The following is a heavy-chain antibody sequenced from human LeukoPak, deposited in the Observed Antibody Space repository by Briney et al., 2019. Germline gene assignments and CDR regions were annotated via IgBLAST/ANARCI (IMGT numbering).Heavy chain of an antibody. CDR2: ISGSGGST. J-gene: IGHJ5*02. CDR3: AKDKLRSTHPNWFDP. CDR1: GFTFSSYA. Sequence: GSLILSCAASGFTFSSYAMSWGRQAPGKGLEWVSAISGSGGSTYYADSVKGRFTISRDNSKNTLYLQMNSLRAEDTAVYYCAKDKLRSTHPNWFDPWGQGTLVTVSS. V-gene: IGHV3-23*01. D-gene: IGHD5/OR15-5a*01.